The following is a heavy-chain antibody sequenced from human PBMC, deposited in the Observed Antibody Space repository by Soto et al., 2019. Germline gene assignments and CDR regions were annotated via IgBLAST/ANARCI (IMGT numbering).Heavy chain of an antibody. D-gene: IGHD3-3*01. Sequence: GGSLRLSCAASGFTFSSYAMSWVRQAPGKGLEWVSAISGSGGSTYYADSVKGRFTISRDNSKNTLYLQMNSLRAEDTAVYYCATRHDFWSGYYPFDYWGQGTLVTVSS. CDR2: ISGSGGST. CDR1: GFTFSSYA. CDR3: ATRHDFWSGYYPFDY. V-gene: IGHV3-23*01. J-gene: IGHJ4*02.